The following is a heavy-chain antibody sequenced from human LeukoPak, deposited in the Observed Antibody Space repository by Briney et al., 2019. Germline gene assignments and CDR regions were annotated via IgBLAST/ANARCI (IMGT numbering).Heavy chain of an antibody. CDR3: ARGPGGYCSITSCYFDY. Sequence: GGSLRLSCAASGFTFSTYWMSWVRQAPGKGLEWVANIKQDGSETYYVDSVKGRFTISRDNAKNSLYLQMNSLRAEDTAVYYCARGPGGYCSITSCYFDYWGQGTLVTVSS. J-gene: IGHJ4*02. CDR1: GFTFSTYW. CDR2: IKQDGSET. D-gene: IGHD2-2*03. V-gene: IGHV3-7*01.